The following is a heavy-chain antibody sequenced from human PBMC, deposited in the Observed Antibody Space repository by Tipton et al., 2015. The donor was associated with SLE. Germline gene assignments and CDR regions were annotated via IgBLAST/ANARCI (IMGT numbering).Heavy chain of an antibody. V-gene: IGHV4-39*07. CDR3: ASFRYCDDTGCMEAFDV. J-gene: IGHJ3*01. Sequence: TLSLTCTVSDVSISSLTYYWGWIRQPPGKGLQWIGNVYYTGKTYYNPSLKSRVTISVDTAKNQFSLKLTSLTAADTAIYYCASFRYCDDTGCMEAFDVWGQGTLVPVSS. CDR2: VYYTGKT. D-gene: IGHD2-2*01. CDR1: DVSISSLTYY.